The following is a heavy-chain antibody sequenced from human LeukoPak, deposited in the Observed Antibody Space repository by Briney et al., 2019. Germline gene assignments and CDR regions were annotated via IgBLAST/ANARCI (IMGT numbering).Heavy chain of an antibody. D-gene: IGHD2-15*01. CDR1: GFIFSNYW. Sequence: PGGSLRLSCAASGFIFSNYWMTWVRQAPGKGLEWVAVISYDGSNKYYADSVKGRFTISRDNSKNTLYLQMNSLRAEDTAVYYCAKAVSGGSHNWFDPWGQGTLVTVSS. V-gene: IGHV3-30*18. CDR2: ISYDGSNK. CDR3: AKAVSGGSHNWFDP. J-gene: IGHJ5*02.